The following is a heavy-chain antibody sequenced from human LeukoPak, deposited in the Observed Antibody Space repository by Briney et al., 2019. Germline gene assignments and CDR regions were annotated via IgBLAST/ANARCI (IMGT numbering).Heavy chain of an antibody. CDR3: ARDPYGDYYFDY. Sequence: PGGSLRLSCAASGFTFSSYCVTWVRQAPGKGLEWVANIKEDGSEKYYVDSVKGRFTISRDNAKNSLFLQMNSLRAEDTAVYYCARDPYGDYYFDYWGQGTLVTVSS. J-gene: IGHJ4*02. CDR1: GFTFSSYC. D-gene: IGHD4-17*01. V-gene: IGHV3-7*01. CDR2: IKEDGSEK.